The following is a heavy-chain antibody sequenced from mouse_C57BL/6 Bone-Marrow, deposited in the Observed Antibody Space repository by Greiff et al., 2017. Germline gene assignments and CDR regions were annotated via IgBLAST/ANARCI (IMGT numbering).Heavy chain of an antibody. CDR1: GFSLSTFGMG. D-gene: IGHD2-4*01. CDR3: ARMRAIYYDYGDARDY. Sequence: QVTLKVSGPGILQPSQTLSLTCSFSGFSLSTFGMGVGWIRQPSGKGLEWLAHIWWDDDKYYNPALKSRLTISKDTSKNQVVLKIANVDTADTATYYCARMRAIYYDYGDARDYWGQGTSVTVSS. CDR2: IWWDDDK. V-gene: IGHV8-8*01. J-gene: IGHJ4*01.